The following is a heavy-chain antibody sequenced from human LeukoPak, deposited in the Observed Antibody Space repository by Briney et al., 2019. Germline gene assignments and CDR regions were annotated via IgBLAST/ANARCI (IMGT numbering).Heavy chain of an antibody. CDR1: GFTVSSNY. Sequence: GGSLRLSCAASGFTVSSNYMSWVRHAPGKGLEWVSVIYSGGSTYYADSVKGRFTISRDNSKNTLYLQMNSLRAEDTAVYYCARGDRGYSYGYFDYWGQGTLVTVSS. CDR2: IYSGGST. V-gene: IGHV3-53*01. J-gene: IGHJ4*02. CDR3: ARGDRGYSYGYFDY. D-gene: IGHD5-18*01.